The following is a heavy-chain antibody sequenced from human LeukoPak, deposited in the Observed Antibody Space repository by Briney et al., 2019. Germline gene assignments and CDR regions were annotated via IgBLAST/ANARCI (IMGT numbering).Heavy chain of an antibody. D-gene: IGHD1-26*01. CDR2: IKSKTDGGTT. Sequence: PGGSLRLSCAASGFTFSNAWMSWVRQAPGKGLEWVGRIKSKTDGGTTDYAAPVKGRFTISRDDSKNTLYLQMNSLKTEDTAVYYCTTDLGVGATTDRVNYYYYYYMDVWGKGTTVTVSS. V-gene: IGHV3-15*01. CDR1: GFTFSNAW. J-gene: IGHJ6*03. CDR3: TTDLGVGATTDRVNYYYYYYMDV.